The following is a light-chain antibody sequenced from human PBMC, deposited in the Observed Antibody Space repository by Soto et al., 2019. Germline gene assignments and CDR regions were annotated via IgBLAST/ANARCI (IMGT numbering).Light chain of an antibody. CDR3: QQYGSSST. CDR2: DAS. J-gene: IGKJ5*01. Sequence: EIVLTQSPATLSLSPGERATLSCRASQSVGSYLAWYQQKPGQAPRLLIFDASNRATGIPARFSGSGSGTDFTLTISRLEPEDFAVYYCQQYGSSSTFGQGTRLEIK. V-gene: IGKV3-11*01. CDR1: QSVGSY.